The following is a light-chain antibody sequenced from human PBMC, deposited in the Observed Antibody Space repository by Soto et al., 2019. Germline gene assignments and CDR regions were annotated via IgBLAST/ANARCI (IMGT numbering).Light chain of an antibody. J-gene: IGKJ1*01. V-gene: IGKV1-5*03. CDR2: TAS. CDR1: QSISTW. Sequence: DIQMTQSPSTLSASVGDRVTITCRASQSISTWLAWYQQKPGKAPKLLIYTASNLERVVPSRFSGSGSGTEFNLTISSLQPDDFATYYCQQHNSYPRTVGQGTKVEMK. CDR3: QQHNSYPRT.